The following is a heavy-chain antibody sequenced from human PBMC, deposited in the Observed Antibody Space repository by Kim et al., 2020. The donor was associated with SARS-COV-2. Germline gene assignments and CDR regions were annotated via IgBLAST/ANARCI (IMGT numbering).Heavy chain of an antibody. V-gene: IGHV3-23*01. CDR1: GFTFTGYA. CDR2: IDGSDGTT. J-gene: IGHJ4*02. CDR3: MKGGWGWIWDH. D-gene: IGHD2-2*03. Sequence: GGSLRLSCTTSGFTFTGYAMSWVRQAPGKGLEWVSSIDGSDGTTYYVDSVKGRFNISRDNSKNTLYLQMNSLRADDPAVYYCMKGGWGWIWDHWGQGTRVTVSS.